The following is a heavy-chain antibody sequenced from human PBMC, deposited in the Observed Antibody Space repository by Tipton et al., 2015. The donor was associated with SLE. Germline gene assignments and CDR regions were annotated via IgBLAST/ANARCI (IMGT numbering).Heavy chain of an antibody. CDR1: GGSISSGSYY. J-gene: IGHJ6*03. V-gene: IGHV4-61*02. CDR2: IYTSGST. CDR3: AREGYSSPSVYYYMDV. Sequence: TLSLTCTVSGGSISSGSYYWSWIRQPAGKGLEWIGRIYTSGSTNYNPSLKSRVTISVDTSKNQFSLKLSSVTAADTAVYYCAREGYSSPSVYYYMDVWGKGTTVTVSS. D-gene: IGHD6-6*01.